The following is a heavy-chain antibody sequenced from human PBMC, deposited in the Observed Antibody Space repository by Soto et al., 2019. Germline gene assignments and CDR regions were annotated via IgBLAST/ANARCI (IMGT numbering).Heavy chain of an antibody. V-gene: IGHV1-69*06. CDR2: IIPIFGTA. Sequence: QVQLVQSGAEVKKPGSSVKVSCKASGGTFSSYAISWVRQAPGQGLEWMGGIIPIFGTANYAQKFQCRVRMTADKSTSKADLELSSLRSEDTVLFYWARERANDYSNYPWFDPWGQGTLVTVSS. D-gene: IGHD4-4*01. CDR1: GGTFSSYA. J-gene: IGHJ5*02. CDR3: ARERANDYSNYPWFDP.